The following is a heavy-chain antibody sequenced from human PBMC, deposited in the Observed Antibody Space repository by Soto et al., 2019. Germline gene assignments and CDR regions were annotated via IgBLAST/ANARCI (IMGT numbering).Heavy chain of an antibody. J-gene: IGHJ4*02. Sequence: LSLTCTVSGGSISSGAYYWSWIRQPPGKGLEWIGYIYYSGSTYYNPSLKSRVTISVDTSKNQFSLKLSSVTAADTAVYYCAGVPTVTTGFDYWGQGTLVTVSS. CDR3: AGVPTVTTGFDY. V-gene: IGHV4-30-4*01. D-gene: IGHD4-17*01. CDR2: IYYSGST. CDR1: GGSISSGAYY.